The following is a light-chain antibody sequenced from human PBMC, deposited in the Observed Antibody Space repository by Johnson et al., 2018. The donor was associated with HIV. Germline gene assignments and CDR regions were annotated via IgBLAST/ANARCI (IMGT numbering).Light chain of an antibody. J-gene: IGLJ1*01. Sequence: QSVLTQPPSVSAAPGQKVTISCSGSSSNIGKNYVSWYQQLPGTAPKLLIYDNNKRPSGIPDRFSGSKSGTSATLGLTGLQTGDEAGYYCGTWDSSLRSYVCVTATKVTVL. CDR3: GTWDSSLRSYV. CDR1: SSNIGKNY. V-gene: IGLV1-51*01. CDR2: DNN.